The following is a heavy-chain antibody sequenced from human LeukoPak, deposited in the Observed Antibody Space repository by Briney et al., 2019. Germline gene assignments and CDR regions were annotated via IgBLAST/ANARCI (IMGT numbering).Heavy chain of an antibody. J-gene: IGHJ3*02. CDR3: ARRANSGSTKGAFDI. CDR2: IYYSGST. V-gene: IGHV4-39*07. Sequence: SETLSLTCTVSGGSISSSSYYWGWIRQPPGKGLEWIGSIYYSGSTHYKPSLKSRLTMSVDTSKNQFSLKLNSVTAADTAVYYCARRANSGSTKGAFDIWGQGTMVTVSS. CDR1: GGSISSSSYY. D-gene: IGHD1-26*01.